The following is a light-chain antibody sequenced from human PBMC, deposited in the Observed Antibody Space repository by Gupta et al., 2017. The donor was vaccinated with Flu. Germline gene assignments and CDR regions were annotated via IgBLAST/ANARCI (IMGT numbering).Light chain of an antibody. J-gene: IGLJ3*02. CDR3: DARDGRLSGRV. Sequence: RVTISCSGSNSNIGRNSGDWDQQLPGKAPGLLIYSKDQRPSGVPDRFSGSKSGNSASLTITGTRADDEADYYCDARDGRLSGRVFGGGTKLTVL. CDR1: NSNIGRNS. V-gene: IGLV1-47*02. CDR2: SKD.